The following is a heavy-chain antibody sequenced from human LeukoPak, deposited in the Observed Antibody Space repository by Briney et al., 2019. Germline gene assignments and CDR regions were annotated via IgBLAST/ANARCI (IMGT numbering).Heavy chain of an antibody. V-gene: IGHV3-9*01. J-gene: IGHJ4*02. CDR2: ISWNSGSI. Sequence: GGSLRLSCAASGFTFDDYAMHWVRQAPGKGLEWVSGISWNSGSIGYADSVRGRFTISRDNAKNSLYLQMNSLRAEDTALYYCARSMGATRPPFDYWGQGSLVTVSS. D-gene: IGHD1-26*01. CDR1: GFTFDDYA. CDR3: ARSMGATRPPFDY.